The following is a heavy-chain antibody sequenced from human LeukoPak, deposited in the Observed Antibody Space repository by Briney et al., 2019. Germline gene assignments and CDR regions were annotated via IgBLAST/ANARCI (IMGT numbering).Heavy chain of an antibody. CDR3: ARGPAREQWRVTN. V-gene: IGHV4-59*01. CDR2: IYYSGST. CDR1: GGSISSYY. Sequence: SETLSLTCTVSGGSISSYYWSWIRQPPGKGLEWIGYIYYSGSTNYNPSLKSRVTISVDTSKNQFSLKLSSVTAADTAVYYCARGPAREQWRVTNWGQGTLVTVSS. D-gene: IGHD6-19*01. J-gene: IGHJ4*02.